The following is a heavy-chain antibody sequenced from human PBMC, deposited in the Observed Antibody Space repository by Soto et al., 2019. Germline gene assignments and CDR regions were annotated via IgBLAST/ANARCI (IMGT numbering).Heavy chain of an antibody. CDR1: SGSISSSNW. CDR3: ARWKVYGSGSYFDY. D-gene: IGHD3-10*01. J-gene: IGHJ4*02. V-gene: IGHV4-4*02. CDR2: IYHSGST. Sequence: SETLSLTCAVSSGSISSSNWWSWVRQPPGKGLEWIGEIYHSGSTNYNPSLKSRVTISVDKSKNQFSLKLSSVTAADTAVYHCARWKVYGSGSYFDYWGQGTLVTVSS.